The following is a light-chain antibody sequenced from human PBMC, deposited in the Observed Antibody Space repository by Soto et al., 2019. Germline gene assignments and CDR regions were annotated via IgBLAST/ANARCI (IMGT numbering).Light chain of an antibody. CDR1: SGSIASNF. CDR2: EDN. J-gene: IGLJ2*01. CDR3: QSYDNSLRI. V-gene: IGLV6-57*04. Sequence: FMLAQPHSVSESPGKTVTISCTRSSGSIASNFVQWYQQRPGGAPTTVIYEDNQRPSGVPDRFSGSIDRSSNSASLTISGLKTEDEADYHCQSYDNSLRIFGGGTKLTVL.